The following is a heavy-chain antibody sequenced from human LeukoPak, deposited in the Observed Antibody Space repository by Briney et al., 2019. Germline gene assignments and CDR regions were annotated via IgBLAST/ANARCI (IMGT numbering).Heavy chain of an antibody. J-gene: IGHJ4*02. V-gene: IGHV4-30-4*08. CDR1: GGSISSGDYY. CDR2: IYYSGST. Sequence: SETLPLTCTVSGGSISSGDYYWSWIRQPPGKGLEWIGYIYYSGSTYYNPSLKSRVTISVDTSKNQFSLKLSSVTAADTAVYYCARDLFWGSIDYWGQGTLVTVSS. D-gene: IGHD3-16*01. CDR3: ARDLFWGSIDY.